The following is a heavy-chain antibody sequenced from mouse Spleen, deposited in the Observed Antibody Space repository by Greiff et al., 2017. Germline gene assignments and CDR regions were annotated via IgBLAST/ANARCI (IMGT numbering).Heavy chain of an antibody. CDR3: AKNYYGSSYDAMDY. V-gene: IGHV1-69*01. Sequence: QVQLQQPGAELVMPGASVKMSCKASGYTFTDYWMHWVKQRPGQGLEWIGAIDTSDSYTSYNQKFKGKATLTVDESSSTAYMQLSSLTSEDSAVYYCAKNYYGSSYDAMDYWGQGTSVTVSS. CDR2: IDTSDSYT. D-gene: IGHD1-1*01. CDR1: GYTFTDYW. J-gene: IGHJ4*01.